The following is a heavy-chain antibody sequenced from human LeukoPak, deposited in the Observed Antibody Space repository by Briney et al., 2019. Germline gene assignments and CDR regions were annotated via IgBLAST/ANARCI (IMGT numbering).Heavy chain of an antibody. Sequence: SETLSLTCTVSGGSVSSGSYYWSWIRQPPGKGLEWIGYIYYSGSTNYNPSLKSRVTISVDTSKNQFSLKLSSVTAADTAVYYCARAPHYSNYGPYYYGMDVWGQGTTVTVSS. CDR2: IYYSGST. J-gene: IGHJ6*02. CDR1: GGSVSSGSYY. V-gene: IGHV4-61*01. CDR3: ARAPHYSNYGPYYYGMDV. D-gene: IGHD4-11*01.